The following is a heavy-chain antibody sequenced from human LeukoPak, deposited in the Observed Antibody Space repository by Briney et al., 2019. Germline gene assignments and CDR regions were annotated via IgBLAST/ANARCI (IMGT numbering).Heavy chain of an antibody. CDR3: ARDASSSAWFDP. J-gene: IGHJ5*02. CDR1: GYTFTGYY. Sequence: ASVKVSCKASGYTFTGYYTHWVRQAPGQGLEWMGWINPNSGGTNYAQKFQGRVTMTRDTSISTAYMELSRLRSDDTAVYYCARDASSSAWFDPWGQGTLVTVSS. CDR2: INPNSGGT. V-gene: IGHV1-2*02. D-gene: IGHD6-6*01.